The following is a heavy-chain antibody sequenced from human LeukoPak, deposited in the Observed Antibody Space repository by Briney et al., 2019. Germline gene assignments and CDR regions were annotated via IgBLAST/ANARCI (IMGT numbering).Heavy chain of an antibody. J-gene: IGHJ4*02. CDR2: ISSSSSI. CDR1: GFTFTAFT. V-gene: IGHV3-69-1*01. Sequence: GSLRLSCAASGFTFTAFTINWVRQAPGKGLEWVSSISSSSSIHFADSVKGRFTISRNNAKNSVSLQINSLRAEDTAVYYCARANWGHPMYYFDYWGQGTLVTASS. D-gene: IGHD7-27*01. CDR3: ARANWGHPMYYFDY.